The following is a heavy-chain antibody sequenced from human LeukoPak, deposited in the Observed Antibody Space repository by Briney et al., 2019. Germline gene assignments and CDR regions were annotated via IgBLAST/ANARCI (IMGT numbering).Heavy chain of an antibody. CDR3: ARDVRGAAQFSDAFHI. D-gene: IGHD6-13*01. V-gene: IGHV1-69*06. CDR1: GGTFSSYS. J-gene: IGHJ3*02. Sequence: SVKVSCKASGGTFSSYSISWVRQAPGQGLEWMGGIIPIFGTANYAQKFQGRVTITADKSTSTAYMDLSSLRSEDTAVYYCARDVRGAAQFSDAFHIWGQGTMVTVSS. CDR2: IIPIFGTA.